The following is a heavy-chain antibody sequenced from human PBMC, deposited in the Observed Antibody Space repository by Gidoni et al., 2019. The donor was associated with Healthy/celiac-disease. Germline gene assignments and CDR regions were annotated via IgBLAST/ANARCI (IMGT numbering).Heavy chain of an antibody. V-gene: IGHV3-20*03. J-gene: IGHJ4*02. CDR3: ARDVLTTVTTYFDY. Sequence: GYADSVKGRFTISRDNAKNSLYLQMNSLRAEDTALYYCARDVLTTVTTYFDYWGQGTLVTVSS. D-gene: IGHD4-17*01.